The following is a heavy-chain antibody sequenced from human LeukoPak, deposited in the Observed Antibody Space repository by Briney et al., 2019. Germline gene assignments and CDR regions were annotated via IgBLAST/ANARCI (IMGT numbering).Heavy chain of an antibody. V-gene: IGHV4-34*01. CDR2: INHSGST. CDR1: GGSFSGYY. D-gene: IGHD3-9*01. CDR3: ARGNDTSLRYFDWLNNRKYYYYGMDV. J-gene: IGHJ6*02. Sequence: SETLSLTCAVYGGSFSGYYWSWIRQPPGKGLEWIGEINHSGSTNYNPSLKSRVTISVDTSKNQFSLKLSSVTAADTAVYYCARGNDTSLRYFDWLNNRKYYYYGMDVWGQGTTVTVSS.